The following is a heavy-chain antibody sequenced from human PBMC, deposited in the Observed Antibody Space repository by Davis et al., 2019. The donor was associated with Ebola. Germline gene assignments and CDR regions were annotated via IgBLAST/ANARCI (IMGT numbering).Heavy chain of an antibody. CDR1: GFTFVSYW. CDR2: IKQDGSER. Sequence: GGSLRLSCTGSGFTFVSYWMSWVRQAPGKGLEWLANIKQDGSERYYVDSVKGRFTISRDKAKNSLFLQMNSLRAEDTAVNYCARVRTWSNCFDPWGQGTLVTVSS. V-gene: IGHV3-7*01. J-gene: IGHJ5*02. CDR3: ARVRTWSNCFDP. D-gene: IGHD6-13*01.